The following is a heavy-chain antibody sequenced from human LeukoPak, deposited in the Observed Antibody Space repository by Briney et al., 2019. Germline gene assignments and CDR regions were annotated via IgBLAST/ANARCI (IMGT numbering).Heavy chain of an antibody. CDR2: FSPANSET. Sequence: GESLKISCKGSGYSFTSYWIAWVRQMSGKGLEWMGIFSPANSETRYSPSFQGQVTISADKSISTAYLQWSSLKASDTAMYYCARHMWGVGSSSWYYYFDYWGQGTLVTVSS. CDR3: ARHMWGVGSSSWYYYFDY. J-gene: IGHJ4*02. V-gene: IGHV5-51*01. CDR1: GYSFTSYW. D-gene: IGHD6-13*01.